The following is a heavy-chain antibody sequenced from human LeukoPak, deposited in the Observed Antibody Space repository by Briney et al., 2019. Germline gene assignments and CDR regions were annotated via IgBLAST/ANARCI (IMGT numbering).Heavy chain of an antibody. V-gene: IGHV1-69*01. Sequence: SVKVSCKASGGIFSSYAISWVRQAPGQGLEWMGGIIPIFGTANYAQKFQGRVTITADESTSTAYMELSSLRSEDTAVYYCAVYCSSTSCYHFDYWGQGTLVTVSS. CDR1: GGIFSSYA. CDR3: AVYCSSTSCYHFDY. D-gene: IGHD2-2*01. J-gene: IGHJ4*02. CDR2: IIPIFGTA.